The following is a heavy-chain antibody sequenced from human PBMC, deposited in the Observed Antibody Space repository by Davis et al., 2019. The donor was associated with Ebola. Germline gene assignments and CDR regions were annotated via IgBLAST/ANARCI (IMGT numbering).Heavy chain of an antibody. CDR3: ARVYQTQFDWLVFDY. J-gene: IGHJ4*02. V-gene: IGHV1-46*01. D-gene: IGHD3-9*01. CDR2: INPSGGST. CDR1: GYTFTSYY. Sequence: ASVKVSCKASGYTFTSYYMHWVRQAPGQGLEWMGIINPSGGSTSYAQKFQGRVTMTRDTSTSTVYMELSSLRSEDTAVYYCARVYQTQFDWLVFDYWGQGTLVTVSS.